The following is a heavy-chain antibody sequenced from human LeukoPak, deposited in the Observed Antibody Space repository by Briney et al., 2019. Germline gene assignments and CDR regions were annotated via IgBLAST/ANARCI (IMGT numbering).Heavy chain of an antibody. D-gene: IGHD3-3*01. CDR1: GGSISSSSYY. J-gene: IGHJ6*03. Sequence: SETLSLTCTVSGGSISSSSYYWGWIRQPPGKGLEWIGSIYYSGSTYYNPSLKSRVTISVDTSKNQFSLKLSSVTAADTAVYYCARHDRDYDFWSGYYSHYYYYYMDVWGKGTTVTVSS. CDR2: IYYSGST. CDR3: ARHDRDYDFWSGYYSHYYYYYMDV. V-gene: IGHV4-39*01.